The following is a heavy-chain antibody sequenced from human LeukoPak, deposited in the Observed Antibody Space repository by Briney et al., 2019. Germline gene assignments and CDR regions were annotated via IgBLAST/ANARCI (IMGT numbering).Heavy chain of an antibody. CDR1: GGSISSYY. V-gene: IGHV4-59*08. CDR3: ARQYYYDGSGPFQH. J-gene: IGHJ1*01. CDR2: IYYSGSTY. D-gene: IGHD3-22*01. Sequence: SETLSLTCTVSGGSISSYYWSWIRQPPGKGLEWIGYIYYSGSTYYYNPSLKSRVTMSVDTSKNQFSLKLSSVTAAGTAVYYCARQYYYDGSGPFQHWGQGTLVTVSS.